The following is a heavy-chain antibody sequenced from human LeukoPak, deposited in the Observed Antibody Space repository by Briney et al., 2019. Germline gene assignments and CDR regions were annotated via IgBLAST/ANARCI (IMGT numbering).Heavy chain of an antibody. CDR2: INPNSGGT. J-gene: IGHJ5*02. CDR3: ARAIFYDSSGYYQPHNWFDP. Sequence: ASVKVSCMASGYTFIGYYMHWVRRAPGQGLGWMGWINPNSGGTNYAQKSQGRVTMTRDTSISTAYMELSRLRSDDTAVYYCARAIFYDSSGYYQPHNWFDPWGQGTLVTVSS. D-gene: IGHD3-22*01. CDR1: GYTFIGYY. V-gene: IGHV1-2*02.